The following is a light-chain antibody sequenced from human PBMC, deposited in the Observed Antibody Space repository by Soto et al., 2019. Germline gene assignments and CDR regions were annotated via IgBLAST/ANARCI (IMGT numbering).Light chain of an antibody. CDR2: HVS. J-gene: IGKJ2*01. CDR3: MQYTHWPHS. CDR1: ESLAYSDGNTY. Sequence: DVVMTQSPLSLPVTLGQPASISCRSSESLAYSDGNTYLNWFQQRPGQSPRRLIYHVSKRDSGAPDRISGSGSGTDFTLQITRVEAEDVGVYYCMQYTHWPHSFGQGTKVDIK. V-gene: IGKV2-30*01.